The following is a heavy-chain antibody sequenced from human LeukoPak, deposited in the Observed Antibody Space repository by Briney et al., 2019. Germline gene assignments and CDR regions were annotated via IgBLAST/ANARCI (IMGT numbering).Heavy chain of an antibody. D-gene: IGHD4-17*01. CDR3: AREVIRLRNPLDY. CDR1: GFTFSSYW. Sequence: GSLRLSCAASGFTFSSYWMSWVRQAPGKGLEWIGEINHSGSTNYNPSLKSRATISVDTSKNQFSLKLSSVTAADTAVYYCAREVIRLRNPLDYWGQGTLVTVSS. J-gene: IGHJ4*02. CDR2: INHSGST. V-gene: IGHV4-34*01.